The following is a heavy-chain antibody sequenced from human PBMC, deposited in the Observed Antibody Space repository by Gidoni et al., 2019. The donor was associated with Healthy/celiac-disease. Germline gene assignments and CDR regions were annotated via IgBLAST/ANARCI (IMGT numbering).Heavy chain of an antibody. CDR1: GFTFSSYG. Sequence: QVQLVESGGGVVQPGRSLRLSCAASGFTFSSYGMHWVRQAPGKGLGWVAVISYDGSNKYYADSVKGRFTISRDNSKNTLYLQMNSLRAEDTAVYYCAKDWRRGVVVPAAGKNWFDPWGQGTLVTVSS. J-gene: IGHJ5*02. V-gene: IGHV3-30*18. CDR3: AKDWRRGVVVPAAGKNWFDP. CDR2: ISYDGSNK. D-gene: IGHD2-2*01.